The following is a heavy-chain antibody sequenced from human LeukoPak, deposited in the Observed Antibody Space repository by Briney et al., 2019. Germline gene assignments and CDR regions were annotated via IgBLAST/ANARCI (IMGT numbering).Heavy chain of an antibody. J-gene: IGHJ4*02. V-gene: IGHV3-30-3*01. Sequence: PGGSLRLSCAASGFTFSSYAMHWVRQAPGKGLEWVAVISYDGSNKYYADSVKGRFIISRDNSQNTLYLQMHSLRAEDTAVFHCAKDAAIYCTGDSCYSGFDNWGQGTLVTVSS. CDR2: ISYDGSNK. CDR1: GFTFSSYA. D-gene: IGHD2-15*01. CDR3: AKDAAIYCTGDSCYSGFDN.